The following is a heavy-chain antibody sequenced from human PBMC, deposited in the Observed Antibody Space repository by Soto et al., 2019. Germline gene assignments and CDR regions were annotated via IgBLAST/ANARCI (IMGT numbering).Heavy chain of an antibody. Sequence: QVQLVESGGGVVQPGRSLRLSCAASGFTFSSYGMHWVRQAPGKGLEWVAVISYVGSNKYYADSVKGRFTISRDNSKNTLYLQMTSLRAEDTAVYYCAKEGCISTSCDYYDYGMDVWGQGTTVTVSS. D-gene: IGHD2-2*01. CDR1: GFTFSSYG. CDR2: ISYVGSNK. CDR3: AKEGCISTSCDYYDYGMDV. V-gene: IGHV3-30*18. J-gene: IGHJ6*02.